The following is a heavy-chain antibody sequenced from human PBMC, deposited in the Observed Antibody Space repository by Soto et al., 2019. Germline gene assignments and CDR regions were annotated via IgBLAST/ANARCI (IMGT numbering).Heavy chain of an antibody. D-gene: IGHD5-18*01. CDR1: GFTFSSYE. CDR3: PTDSGYSYGYYFDY. V-gene: IGHV3-15*01. CDR2: IKSKTDGGTT. J-gene: IGHJ4*02. Sequence: GGSLRLSCAASGFTFSSYEMNWVRQAPGKGLEWVGRIKSKTDGGTTDYAAPVKGRFTISRDDSKNTLYLQMNSLKTEDTAVYYCPTDSGYSYGYYFDYWGQGTLVTVSS.